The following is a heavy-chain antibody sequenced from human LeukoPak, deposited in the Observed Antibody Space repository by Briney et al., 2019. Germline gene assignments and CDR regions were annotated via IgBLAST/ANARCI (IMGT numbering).Heavy chain of an antibody. Sequence: GGSEGLSCAASGFTFSNYGKHGVRQARGKGLEWVAVISYDGSNKYYADSVKGRCPTSRDNSNNTLYLKTNSLRPEDRAVYYCAKDFGEHKKVRNWFDPSDQGTVVTVSS. J-gene: IGHJ5*02. CDR3: AKDFGEHKKVRNWFDP. CDR2: ISYDGSNK. CDR1: GFTFSNYG. D-gene: IGHD3-10*01. V-gene: IGHV3-30*18.